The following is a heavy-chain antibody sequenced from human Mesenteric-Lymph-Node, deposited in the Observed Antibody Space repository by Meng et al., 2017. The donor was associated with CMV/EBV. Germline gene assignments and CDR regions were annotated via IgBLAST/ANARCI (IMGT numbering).Heavy chain of an antibody. Sequence: ASVKVSCKASGYTFTDYDINWLRQAPGQGLEWMGWMNPNSGNTGYLQKFQGRVTITRDTSISTAYMELSGLIPEDTAVYYCATSPDFWTAYRYWGQGTLVTVSS. D-gene: IGHD3/OR15-3a*01. CDR3: ATSPDFWTAYRY. V-gene: IGHV1-8*03. CDR1: GYTFTDYD. CDR2: MNPNSGNT. J-gene: IGHJ4*02.